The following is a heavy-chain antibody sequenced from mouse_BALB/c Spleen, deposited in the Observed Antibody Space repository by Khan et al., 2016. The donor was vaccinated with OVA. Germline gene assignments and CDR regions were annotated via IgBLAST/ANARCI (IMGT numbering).Heavy chain of an antibody. V-gene: IGHV1-7*01. CDR2: INPSTGYT. J-gene: IGHJ2*01. D-gene: IGHD1-1*01. CDR1: GYTFINYW. Sequence: QLQESGAELAKPGASVKMSCKASGYTFINYWILWVKQRPGQGLEWIGYINPSTGYTEYNQNFKDKATLTADKSSSTAYMQLSSLTSEDSAVYYCARRGLRWDFDYWGQGTTRTVSS. CDR3: ARRGLRWDFDY.